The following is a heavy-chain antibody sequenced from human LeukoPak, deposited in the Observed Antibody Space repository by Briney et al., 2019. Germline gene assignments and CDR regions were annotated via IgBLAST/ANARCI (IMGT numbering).Heavy chain of an antibody. CDR1: GIIFGNFW. Sequence: GGSLRLSCAASGIIFGNFWMSWVRQAPGKGLEWVANIIQDGSDKYYADSVKGRFTISRDNARNSLYLQMNSLRAEDTAVYYCVRENESGWSGPFDYWGQGTLVTVSS. J-gene: IGHJ4*02. CDR2: IIQDGSDK. V-gene: IGHV3-7*03. D-gene: IGHD6-19*01. CDR3: VRENESGWSGPFDY.